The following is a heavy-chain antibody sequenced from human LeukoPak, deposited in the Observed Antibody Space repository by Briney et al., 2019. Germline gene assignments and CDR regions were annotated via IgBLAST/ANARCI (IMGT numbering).Heavy chain of an antibody. V-gene: IGHV3-23*01. D-gene: IGHD3-9*01. Sequence: PGRSLRLSCAASGFIFSNYAMSWVRKAPGKGLEWVATISGSGGTTYYVDPVKGRFTISRDNSKNTLYLQMNSLRAEDRAVYYCAKDYYDILTGQPLSFDYWGQGTLVTVSS. CDR2: ISGSGGTT. CDR3: AKDYYDILTGQPLSFDY. CDR1: GFIFSNYA. J-gene: IGHJ4*02.